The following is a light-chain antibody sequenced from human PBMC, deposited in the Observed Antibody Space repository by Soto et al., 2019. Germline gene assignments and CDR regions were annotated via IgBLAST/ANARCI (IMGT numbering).Light chain of an antibody. Sequence: DIQMTQSPSTLSASVGDRVTITCRASQSISSWLAWYQQKPGKAPNLLIYTASNLKSGVPSRFSGSGSGTEFTLTISCLQPDDFATYYCQEYNSDSGVTFGGGTKVEI. V-gene: IGKV1-5*03. J-gene: IGKJ4*01. CDR1: QSISSW. CDR2: TAS. CDR3: QEYNSDSGVT.